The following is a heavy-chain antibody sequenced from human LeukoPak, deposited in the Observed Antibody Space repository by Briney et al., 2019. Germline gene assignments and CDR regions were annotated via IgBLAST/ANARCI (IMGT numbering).Heavy chain of an antibody. D-gene: IGHD3-10*01. CDR1: GYTFISYA. CDR2: INAGNGNK. CDR3: ARGGTMGRGVIPIADY. Sequence: ASVKVSCKASGYTFISYAMHWVRQAPGQRLEWMGWINAGNGNKKYLQKFQGRVTITRDTSASKAYMELSSLRSEDTAVYYCARGGTMGRGVIPIADYWGQGTLVTVSS. V-gene: IGHV1-3*01. J-gene: IGHJ4*02.